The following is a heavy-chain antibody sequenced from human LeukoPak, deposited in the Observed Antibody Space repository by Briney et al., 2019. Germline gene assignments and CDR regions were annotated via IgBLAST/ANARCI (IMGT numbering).Heavy chain of an antibody. V-gene: IGHV4-34*01. J-gene: IGHJ6*02. Sequence: SETLSLTCAVYGGSFSGYYWSWIRQPPGKGLEWIGEINHSGSTNYNPSLKSRVTISVDTSKNQFSLKLSSVTAADTAVYYCARDGASPRGPLEGMDVWGQGTTVTVSS. CDR2: INHSGST. CDR1: GGSFSGYY. D-gene: IGHD3-10*01. CDR3: ARDGASPRGPLEGMDV.